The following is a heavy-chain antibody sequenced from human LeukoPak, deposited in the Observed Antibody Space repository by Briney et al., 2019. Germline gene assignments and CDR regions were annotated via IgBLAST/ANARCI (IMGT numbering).Heavy chain of an antibody. J-gene: IGHJ5*02. CDR3: AKKYSTGLDP. CDR1: GFTFSSYS. D-gene: IGHD1-26*01. V-gene: IGHV3-23*01. Sequence: GGSLRLSCAASGFTFSSYSMNWVRQAPGKGLEWVSDISGSGSNTYYADSVKGRFTISRDNSKNTLYLQMNSLRVEDTAVYYCAKKYSTGLDPWGQGTLVTVSS. CDR2: ISGSGSNT.